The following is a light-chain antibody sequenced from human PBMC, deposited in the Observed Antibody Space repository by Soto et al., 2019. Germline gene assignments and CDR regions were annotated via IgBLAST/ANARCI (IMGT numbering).Light chain of an antibody. CDR3: QQFDNLPFT. J-gene: IGKJ5*01. CDR2: DSS. CDR1: QDINNY. V-gene: IGKV1-33*01. Sequence: DIQMTQSPSSLSASVGDRVTIICQASQDINNYLNWYQQKPGKAPKLLIYDSSNLEIGVPSRFSGSGYGTRFSFTISSLQPEDIATYYCQQFDNLPFTFGQGTRLGIK.